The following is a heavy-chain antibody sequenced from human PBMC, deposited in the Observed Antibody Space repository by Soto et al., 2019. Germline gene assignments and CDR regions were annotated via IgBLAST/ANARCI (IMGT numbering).Heavy chain of an antibody. CDR3: ARDKMIDDYGLGTYDY. J-gene: IGHJ4*02. CDR2: ISGYNGKT. V-gene: IGHV1-18*04. CDR1: GYTCASVG. D-gene: IGHD3-10*01. Sequence: VSLTVSCMPSGYTCASVGVSWVRQALVQGLEWMGWISGYNGKTKYAQTLQGRVTMTADTSTSTVYLELRGLRPDDTAVYFCARDKMIDDYGLGTYDYWGQGTTVTVSS.